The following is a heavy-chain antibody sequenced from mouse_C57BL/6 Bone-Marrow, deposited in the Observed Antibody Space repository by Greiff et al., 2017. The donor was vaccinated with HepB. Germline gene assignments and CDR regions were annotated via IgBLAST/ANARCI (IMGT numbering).Heavy chain of an antibody. J-gene: IGHJ4*01. V-gene: IGHV10-1*01. CDR3: VRLHSNYYAMDY. Sequence: EVKLVESGGGLVQPKGSLKLSCAASGFSFNTYAMNWVRQAPGKGLEWVASIRSKSNNYATYYADSVKDRFTISRDDSASMLYLQMNNLKTEDTAMYYCVRLHSNYYAMDYWGQGTSVTVSS. CDR2: IRSKSNNYAT. D-gene: IGHD2-5*01. CDR1: GFSFNTYA.